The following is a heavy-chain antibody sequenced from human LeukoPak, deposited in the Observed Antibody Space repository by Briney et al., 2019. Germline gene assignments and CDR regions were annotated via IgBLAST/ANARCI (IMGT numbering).Heavy chain of an antibody. J-gene: IGHJ5*02. Sequence: SETLSLTCAVYGGSFSGYYWSWIRQPPGKGLEWIGEINHSGSTNYNPSLKSRVTISVDTSKNQFSLRLSPVTAADTAVYYCARWGSSSSWYLGKRSWFDPWGQGTLVTVSS. V-gene: IGHV4-34*01. CDR1: GGSFSGYY. CDR2: INHSGST. D-gene: IGHD6-13*01. CDR3: ARWGSSSSWYLGKRSWFDP.